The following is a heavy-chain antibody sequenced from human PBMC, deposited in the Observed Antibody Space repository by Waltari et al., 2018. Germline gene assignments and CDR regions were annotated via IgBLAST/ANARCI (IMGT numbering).Heavy chain of an antibody. CDR2: IKSKVNGGAP. J-gene: IGHJ4*02. CDR3: ATDVPYTGGGALTF. V-gene: IGHV3-15*01. CDR1: GFTLINPW. Sequence: ESQLVESGGGLVTPGGYLRVSCAASGFTLINPWLTWVRQAPGKGLEWVGHIKSKVNGGAPDYGAPVKGRFTISRDDSKNTLYLQMSSLRTEDTAVYYCATDVPYTGGGALTFWGQGTLVTVSS. D-gene: IGHD6-19*01.